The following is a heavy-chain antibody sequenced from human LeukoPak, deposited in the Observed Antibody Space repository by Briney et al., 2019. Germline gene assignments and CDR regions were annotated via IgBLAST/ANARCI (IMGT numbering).Heavy chain of an antibody. J-gene: IGHJ4*02. Sequence: SETLPLTCTVSGGSISSYYWSWIRQPPGKGLEWIGYIYYSGSTNYNPSLKSRVTISVDTSKNQFSLELSSVTAADTAVYYCASCPMVRGAPIDYWGQGTLVTVSS. V-gene: IGHV4-59*01. CDR2: IYYSGST. CDR3: ASCPMVRGAPIDY. D-gene: IGHD3-10*01. CDR1: GGSISSYY.